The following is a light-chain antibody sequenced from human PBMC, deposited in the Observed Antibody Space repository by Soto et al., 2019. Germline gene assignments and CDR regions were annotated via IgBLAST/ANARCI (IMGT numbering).Light chain of an antibody. V-gene: IGKV3-20*01. CDR2: GAS. CDR1: QSVSSSY. J-gene: IGKJ5*01. CDR3: QQYGSSST. Sequence: EVVVAQSPGTLSLSPGERATRSSRASQSVSSSYLAWYQQKPGQAPRLLIYGASTRATGIPARFSGSGSGTDFTLTISRLEPEDFAVYYCQQYGSSSTFGQGTRLEIK.